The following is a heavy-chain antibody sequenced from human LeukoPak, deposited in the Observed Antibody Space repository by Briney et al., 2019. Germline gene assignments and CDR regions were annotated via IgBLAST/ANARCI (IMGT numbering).Heavy chain of an antibody. CDR3: AKERESSGWYEGGFDY. CDR2: ISGSGGST. J-gene: IGHJ4*02. D-gene: IGHD6-19*01. CDR1: GFTFSSYA. V-gene: IGHV3-23*01. Sequence: GGSLRLSCAASGFTFSSYAMSWVRQAPGKGLEWVSAISGSGGSTYYADSVKGRFTISRDNSKNTLSLQMNSLRAEDTAVYYCAKERESSGWYEGGFDYWGQGTLVTVSS.